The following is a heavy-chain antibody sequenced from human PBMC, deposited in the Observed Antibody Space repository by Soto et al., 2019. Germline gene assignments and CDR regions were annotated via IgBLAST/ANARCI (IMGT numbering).Heavy chain of an antibody. D-gene: IGHD4-17*01. CDR1: GYTFNSYF. CDR2: SNPSGGST. Sequence: ASVKVSCKASGYTFNSYFIHWVRQAPGQGLEWMGISNPSGGSTIYGQKFQGRVTMTRDTSTSTVYMELSSLRSEDTAVYYCARVGSVNDYGDFTAFDYWGQGTLVTVS. J-gene: IGHJ4*02. CDR3: ARVGSVNDYGDFTAFDY. V-gene: IGHV1-46*02.